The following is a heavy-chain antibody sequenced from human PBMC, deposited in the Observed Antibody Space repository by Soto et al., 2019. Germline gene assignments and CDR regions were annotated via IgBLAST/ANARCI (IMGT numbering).Heavy chain of an antibody. CDR1: GGSISSGGYS. Sequence: QLQLQESGSGLVKPSQTLSLTCAVSGGSISSGGYSWSWIRQPPGKGLEWIGYIYHSGSTYYNPSLKSRVTISVDRSKNQCSLQLSSVTAADTAVYYCARAHYGDYGYGMDVWGQGTTVTVSS. J-gene: IGHJ6*02. V-gene: IGHV4-30-2*01. D-gene: IGHD4-17*01. CDR2: IYHSGST. CDR3: ARAHYGDYGYGMDV.